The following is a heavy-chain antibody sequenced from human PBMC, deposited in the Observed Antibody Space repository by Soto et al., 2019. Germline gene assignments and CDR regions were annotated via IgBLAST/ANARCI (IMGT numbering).Heavy chain of an antibody. D-gene: IGHD2-15*01. J-gene: IGHJ5*02. CDR2: IYYSGST. CDR3: ARAKSVVTPTYNWFDP. V-gene: IGHV4-59*01. CDR1: GGSISSYY. Sequence: QVQLQESGPGLVKPSETLSLTCTVSGGSISSYYWSWIRQPPGKGLEWIGYIYYSGSTNYNPSLKSRVTISVDTSKNQFSLKLSSVTAADTAVYYCARAKSVVTPTYNWFDPWGQGTLVTVSS.